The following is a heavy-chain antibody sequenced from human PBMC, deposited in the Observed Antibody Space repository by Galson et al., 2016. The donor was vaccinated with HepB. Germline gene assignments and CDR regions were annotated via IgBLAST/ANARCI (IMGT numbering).Heavy chain of an antibody. CDR3: AKDLDTYDSGGFYYTDY. CDR1: GFTFSSYV. D-gene: IGHD3-22*01. V-gene: IGHV3-23*01. CDR2: ISGSGANT. Sequence: SLRLSCAASGFTFSSYVMSWVRQAPGKGLEWVSGISGSGANTYYADSVKGRFTISRDNSKNTLYLQMNGLRAEDTAVYYCAKDLDTYDSGGFYYTDYWGQGTLVTVSS. J-gene: IGHJ4*02.